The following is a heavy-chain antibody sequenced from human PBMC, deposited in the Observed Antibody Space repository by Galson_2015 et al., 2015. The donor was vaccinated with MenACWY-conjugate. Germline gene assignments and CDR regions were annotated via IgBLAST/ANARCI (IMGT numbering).Heavy chain of an antibody. CDR3: ARHDSSDVHDIDY. D-gene: IGHD1-1*01. CDR1: GGSISSYY. CDR2: IYYSGST. J-gene: IGHJ4*02. V-gene: IGHV4-59*08. Sequence: ETLSLTCTVSGGSISSYYWSWIRQPPGKGLEWIGYIYYSGSTNYNPSLKSRVTISVDTSKNQFSLKLSSVTAADTAVYYCARHDSSDVHDIDYWGQGTLVTVSS.